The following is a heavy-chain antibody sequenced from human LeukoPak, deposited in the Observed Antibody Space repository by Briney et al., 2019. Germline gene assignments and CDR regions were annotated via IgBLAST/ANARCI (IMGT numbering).Heavy chain of an antibody. CDR3: VRAVSVSSYYFDC. CDR1: GFTFSDYY. Sequence: GGSLRLSCAASGFTFSDYYMSWISQAPGKGLEGISYISSSSSYTNYVDTVKGRFTISRDNAKNSLYLQMNSLRAEDTAVYYCVRAVSVSSYYFDCWGQGTLVTVSS. J-gene: IGHJ4*02. D-gene: IGHD5/OR15-5a*01. CDR2: ISSSSSYT. V-gene: IGHV3-11*05.